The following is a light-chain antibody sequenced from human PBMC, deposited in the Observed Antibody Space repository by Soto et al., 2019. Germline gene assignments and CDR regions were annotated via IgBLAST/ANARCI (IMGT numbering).Light chain of an antibody. V-gene: IGLV2-14*03. CDR3: SSFAGGTL. CDR2: GVT. CDR1: SNDIGGYNY. J-gene: IGLJ3*02. Sequence: QSALTQPPSASGSPGQSVTISCTGTSNDIGGYNYVSWYQQHPGKAPKLIIYGVTNRPSGVSNRFSGSKSGNTASLTISGLRVEDEADYHCSSFAGGTLFGGGTQLTVL.